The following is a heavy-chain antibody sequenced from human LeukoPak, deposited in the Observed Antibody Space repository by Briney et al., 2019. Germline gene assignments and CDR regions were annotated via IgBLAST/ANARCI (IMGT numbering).Heavy chain of an antibody. CDR3: AKNDSTRYYHA. J-gene: IGHJ5*02. CDR1: GRTFISSG. CDR2: ISTYNANT. Sequence: GAAVKVTCKASGRTFISSGFNWVRLAPGQGLEWMGWISTYNANTNYARKFQGRVTMTTDTSTSTAYMELRSLRSDDTAVYYCAKNDSTRYYHAWGQGTLVTVSS. V-gene: IGHV1-18*01. D-gene: IGHD3-22*01.